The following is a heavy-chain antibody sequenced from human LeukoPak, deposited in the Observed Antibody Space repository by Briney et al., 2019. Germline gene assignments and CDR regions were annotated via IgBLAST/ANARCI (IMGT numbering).Heavy chain of an antibody. D-gene: IGHD3-22*01. CDR3: TRNYYDRTGSLFY. Sequence: PGGSLRLSCAASGITFSSYSMNWVRQAPGKGLEWVSSISGSSTYIYNADSVKGRFTISRDNAKNSLYLQMNSLKAEDTAVYFCTRNYYDRTGSLFYWGQGTLATVSS. J-gene: IGHJ4*02. CDR2: ISGSSTYI. CDR1: GITFSSYS. V-gene: IGHV3-21*03.